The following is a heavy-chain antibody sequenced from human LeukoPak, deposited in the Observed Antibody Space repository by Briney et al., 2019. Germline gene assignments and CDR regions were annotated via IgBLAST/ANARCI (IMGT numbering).Heavy chain of an antibody. CDR3: ARAVLRYFDWLLDWFDP. CDR1: GYTFTSYA. Sequence: ASVKVSCKASGYTFTSYAMHWVRQAPGQGLEWMGWINPNSGGTNYAQKFQGRVTMTRDTSISTAYMELSRLRSDDTAVYYCARAVLRYFDWLLDWFDPWGQGTLVTVSS. J-gene: IGHJ5*02. CDR2: INPNSGGT. V-gene: IGHV1-2*02. D-gene: IGHD3-9*01.